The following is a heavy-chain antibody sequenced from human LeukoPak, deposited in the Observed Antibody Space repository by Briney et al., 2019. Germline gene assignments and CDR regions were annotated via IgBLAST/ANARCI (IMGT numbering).Heavy chain of an antibody. J-gene: IGHJ4*02. CDR1: GFTFSSYA. D-gene: IGHD3-10*01. Sequence: GGSLRLSCAASGFTFSSYAMSWVRQAPGKGLEWVSIIFGNGDTTYYADSVKGRFTVSRDNSKDTLYLQMNDLRPDDTAIYYCAKRNTMVRGGPCFDYWGQGLLVTVSS. CDR2: IFGNGDTT. CDR3: AKRNTMVRGGPCFDY. V-gene: IGHV3-23*01.